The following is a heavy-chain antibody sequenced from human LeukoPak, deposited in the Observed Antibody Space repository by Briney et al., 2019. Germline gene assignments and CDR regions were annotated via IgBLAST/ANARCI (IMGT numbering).Heavy chain of an antibody. J-gene: IGHJ4*02. Sequence: GGSLRLSCAASGFTFRSYWMSWVRQAPGKGLEWLGHINQEASRTDHADSVEGRFTISRDNSRNLLYLHMSSLRAEDTAVYYCAKYLSRAFDSWGQGILVSVSS. CDR3: AKYLSRAFDS. V-gene: IGHV3-7*01. CDR1: GFTFRSYW. D-gene: IGHD2/OR15-2a*01. CDR2: INQEASRT.